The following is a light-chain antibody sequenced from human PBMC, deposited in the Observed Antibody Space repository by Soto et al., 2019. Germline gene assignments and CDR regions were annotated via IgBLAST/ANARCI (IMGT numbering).Light chain of an antibody. J-gene: IGLJ2*01. CDR2: DVT. CDR1: SSDVGGYNY. Sequence: QSALTQPASVSGSPGQSITISCTGTSSDVGGYNYVSWYQQHPGKAPKLMICDVTNRPSGVSNRFSGSKSGNTASLTISGLQAEDEADYYCSSYTSGSTLVVFGGGTKSPS. CDR3: SSYTSGSTLVV. V-gene: IGLV2-14*03.